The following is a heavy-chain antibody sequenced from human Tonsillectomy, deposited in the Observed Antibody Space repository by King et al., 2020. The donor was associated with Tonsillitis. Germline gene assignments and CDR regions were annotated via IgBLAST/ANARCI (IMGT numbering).Heavy chain of an antibody. CDR1: GFTFSNYG. J-gene: IGHJ4*02. D-gene: IGHD6-19*01. V-gene: IGHV3-30*18. Sequence: VQLVESGGGVVQPGRSLRLSCAASGFTFSNYGMHWVRQTPGRGLDWVAVVAHDGSVTYYADSVKGRFTISRDNSKDTLYLQMNSLTTEDTAIYYCTKEVNVYTSGWYYVDWGQGTLVTVSS. CDR2: VAHDGSVT. CDR3: TKEVNVYTSGWYYVD.